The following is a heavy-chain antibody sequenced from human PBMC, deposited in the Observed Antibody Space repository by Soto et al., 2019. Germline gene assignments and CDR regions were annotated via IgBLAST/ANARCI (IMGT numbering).Heavy chain of an antibody. CDR2: FDPEDGET. Sequence: GASVKVSCKVSGYTLTELSMHWVRQAPGKGLEWMGGFDPEDGETIYAQKFQGRVTITRDTSASTAYMELSSLRSEDTAVYYCVAEDYSGGDCCHFDYWGLGTLVTVSS. D-gene: IGHD2-21*02. CDR1: GYTLTELS. CDR3: VAEDYSGGDCCHFDY. V-gene: IGHV1-24*01. J-gene: IGHJ4*02.